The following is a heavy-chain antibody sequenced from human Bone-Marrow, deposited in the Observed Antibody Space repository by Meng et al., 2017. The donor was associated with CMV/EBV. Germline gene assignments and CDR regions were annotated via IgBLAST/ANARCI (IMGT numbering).Heavy chain of an antibody. D-gene: IGHD2-2*01. CDR2: IRYDGSNK. Sequence: GGSLRLSCAASGFTFNSYGIHWVRQAPGKGLEWVAFIRYDGSNKYYADSVKGRFTISRDNSKNTLYLQMNSLRAEDTAVYYCARESCSSTSCSRGYFDYWGQGTLVTVSS. V-gene: IGHV3-30*02. J-gene: IGHJ4*02. CDR1: GFTFNSYG. CDR3: ARESCSSTSCSRGYFDY.